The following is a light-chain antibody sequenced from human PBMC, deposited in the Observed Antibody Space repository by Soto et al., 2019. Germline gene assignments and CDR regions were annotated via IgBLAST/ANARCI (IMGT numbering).Light chain of an antibody. V-gene: IGLV2-14*01. CDR3: SSYTSSSTPV. CDR1: SSDVGGYNY. CDR2: DVS. J-gene: IGLJ1*01. Sequence: QSALTKPASVSCSPGQSITISCTGPSSDVGGYNYVSWYQQHPGKAPKLMIYDVSNRPSGVSNLFSGSKSGNTASLTISGLQAEDEADYYCSSYTSSSTPVFGTGTNLTVL.